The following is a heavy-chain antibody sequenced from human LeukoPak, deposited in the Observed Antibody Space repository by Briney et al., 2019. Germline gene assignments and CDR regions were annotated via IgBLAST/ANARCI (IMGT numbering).Heavy chain of an antibody. D-gene: IGHD5-12*01. CDR1: GYTFTDYW. CDR2: IDPTDSYT. J-gene: IGHJ4*02. CDR3: ARASSGYTNPDH. V-gene: IGHV5-10-1*01. Sequence: EESLSIPCQGSGYTFTDYWINWVPQMPGKGLEWMGKIDPTDSYTNYSPSFQGHVTISTDKSISTAYLEWSSLRASDTAMYYCARASSGYTNPDHWGRGTLDTVSS.